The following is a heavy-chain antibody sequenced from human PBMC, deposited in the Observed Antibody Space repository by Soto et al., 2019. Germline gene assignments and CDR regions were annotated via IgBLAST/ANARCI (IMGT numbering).Heavy chain of an antibody. J-gene: IGHJ3*02. V-gene: IGHV3-74*01. Sequence: PGGSLRLSCAASGFTFSAYWMHWVRQAPGEGLVWVSRINFDGSTTSYADSVRGRFTISRDNAKNTLYLQMNSLRAEDTAVYYCARESVDNYYGDPFDAFDIWGQGTMVTVSS. D-gene: IGHD4-17*01. CDR3: ARESVDNYYGDPFDAFDI. CDR2: INFDGSTT. CDR1: GFTFSAYW.